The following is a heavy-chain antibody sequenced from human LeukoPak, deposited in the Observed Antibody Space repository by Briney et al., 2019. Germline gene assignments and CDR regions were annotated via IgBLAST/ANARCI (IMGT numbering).Heavy chain of an antibody. D-gene: IGHD4-17*01. CDR3: AKGTTVTNVPFDY. V-gene: IGHV3-30*02. CDR1: GFTFSSYG. CDR2: IRYDGSNK. Sequence: PGGTLRLSCAASGFTFSSYGMHWVRRAPGKGLEWVAFIRYDGSNKYYADSVKGRFTISRDNSKNTLYLQMNSLRAEDTAVYYCAKGTTVTNVPFDYWGQGTLVTVSS. J-gene: IGHJ4*02.